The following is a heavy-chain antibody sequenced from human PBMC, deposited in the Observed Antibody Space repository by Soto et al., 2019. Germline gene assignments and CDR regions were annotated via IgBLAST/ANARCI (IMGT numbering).Heavy chain of an antibody. D-gene: IGHD2-2*03. CDR1: GGSISSSSYY. Sequence: SETLSLTCTVSGGSISSSSYYWGWIRQPPGKGLEWIGSIYYSGSTYYNPSLKSRVTISVDTSKNQFSLKLSSVTAADTAVYYCARPLGYCSSTSCKTSSYYMDVWGKGTTVTVSS. V-gene: IGHV4-39*01. J-gene: IGHJ6*03. CDR2: IYYSGST. CDR3: ARPLGYCSSTSCKTSSYYMDV.